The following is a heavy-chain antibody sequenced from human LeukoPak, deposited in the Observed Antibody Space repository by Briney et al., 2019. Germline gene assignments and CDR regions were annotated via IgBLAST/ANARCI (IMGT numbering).Heavy chain of an antibody. Sequence: SGGSLRLSCAASGFMFNDYYMSWIRQAPGKGLEWVSYISSSGSIIYYADSVKGRFTISRDNAKNSLNLQMNSLRAEDTAVYYCAKDPTTVTTQYFDYWGQGTLVTVSS. CDR3: AKDPTTVTTQYFDY. D-gene: IGHD4-17*01. CDR1: GFMFNDYY. J-gene: IGHJ4*02. V-gene: IGHV3-11*01. CDR2: ISSSGSII.